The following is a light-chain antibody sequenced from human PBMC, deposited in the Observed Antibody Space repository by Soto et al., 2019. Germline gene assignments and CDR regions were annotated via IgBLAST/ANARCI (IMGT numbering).Light chain of an antibody. CDR1: QSVRSSY. Sequence: EIVLTQSPDTLSLSPGESATLSCRASQSVRSSYLAWYQQTPGQTPRLLIYAASSRATGIPDRFSGSESGTDFSLTISRLEAEDFAVYYCQQYGSSPRTFGQGTKVDIK. CDR2: AAS. V-gene: IGKV3-20*01. J-gene: IGKJ1*01. CDR3: QQYGSSPRT.